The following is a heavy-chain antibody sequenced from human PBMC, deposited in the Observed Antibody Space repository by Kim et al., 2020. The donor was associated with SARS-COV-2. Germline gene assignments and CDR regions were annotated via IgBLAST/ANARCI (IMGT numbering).Heavy chain of an antibody. CDR3: TRGKLVWSPDT. CDR2: MNPSTGKA. CDR1: GYNFISFD. Sequence: ASVKVSCQAFGYNFISFDINWVRQAPGQGPEWLGWMNPSTGKAGYSEKLQGRVTMTRQTSISTAYMELNSLKSDDTAIYYCTRGKLVWSPDTWGQGTLVTVSP. V-gene: IGHV1-8*01. D-gene: IGHD2-8*02. J-gene: IGHJ5*02.